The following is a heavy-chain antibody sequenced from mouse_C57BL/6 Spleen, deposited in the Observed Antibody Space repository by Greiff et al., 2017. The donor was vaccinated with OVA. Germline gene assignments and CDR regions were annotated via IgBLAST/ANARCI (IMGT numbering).Heavy chain of an antibody. J-gene: IGHJ4*01. D-gene: IGHD3-2*02. CDR1: GFTFSSYG. V-gene: IGHV5-6*02. Sequence: EVMLVESGGDLVKPGGSLKLSCAASGFTFSSYGMSWVRQTPDKRLEWVATISSGGSYTYYPDSVKGRFTISRDNAKNTLYLQMSSLKSEDTAMYYCARHLDSSGPSAMDYWGQGTSVTVSS. CDR2: ISSGGSYT. CDR3: ARHLDSSGPSAMDY.